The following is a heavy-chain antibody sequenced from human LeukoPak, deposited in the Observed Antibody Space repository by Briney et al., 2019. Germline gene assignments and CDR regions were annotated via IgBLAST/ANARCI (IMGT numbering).Heavy chain of an antibody. CDR2: INPKTGST. D-gene: IGHD7-27*01. Sequence: ASVKVSCKAFGYTFTDYSMHWVRQAPGEGLEWMGWINPKTGSTNYAQKFQGRVALTRDTSISTVYMELTSLRFDDTAVYYCARDLWGQGRLDYWGQGTLVTVSS. J-gene: IGHJ4*02. CDR1: GYTFTDYS. CDR3: ARDLWGQGRLDY. V-gene: IGHV1-2*02.